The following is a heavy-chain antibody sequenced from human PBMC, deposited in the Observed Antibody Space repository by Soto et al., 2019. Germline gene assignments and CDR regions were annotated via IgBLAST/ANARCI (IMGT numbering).Heavy chain of an antibody. CDR2: IKYDGSEE. Sequence: GGSLRLSCAASGFTFSSYAMSWVRQAPGKGLECVANIKYDGSEEYYVDSVKGRFTISRDNAKNSLYLQMNSLRAEDTAVYYCARVPSYYYDSSGSPVGYFDYWGQGTLVTVSS. CDR3: ARVPSYYYDSSGSPVGYFDY. V-gene: IGHV3-7*03. CDR1: GFTFSSYA. D-gene: IGHD3-22*01. J-gene: IGHJ4*02.